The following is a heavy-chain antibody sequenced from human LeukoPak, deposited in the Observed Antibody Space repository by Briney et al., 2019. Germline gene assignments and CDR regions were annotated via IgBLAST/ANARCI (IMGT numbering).Heavy chain of an antibody. J-gene: IGHJ4*02. CDR1: GYSISSGYY. CDR3: AREEGSYCSSTSCPGGFDY. CDR2: IYHSGST. D-gene: IGHD2-2*01. V-gene: IGHV4-38-2*02. Sequence: PSETLSLTCAVSGYSISSGYYWGWIRQPPGKGLEWIGSIYHSGSTYYNPSLKSLVTTSVDTTKNQSSLKLSSLSAADTAVYYCAREEGSYCSSTSCPGGFDYWGQGTLVTVSS.